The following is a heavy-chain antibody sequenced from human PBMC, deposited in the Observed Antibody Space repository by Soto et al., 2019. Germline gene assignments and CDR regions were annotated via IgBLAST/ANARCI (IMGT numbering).Heavy chain of an antibody. CDR1: GFTFSSYS. D-gene: IGHD3-10*01. J-gene: IGHJ6*02. CDR3: ARVQLLWFGELSTRDYYYYGMDV. V-gene: IGHV3-48*01. CDR2: ISSSSSTI. Sequence: GGSLRLSCAASGFTFSSYSMNWVRQAPGKGLEWVSYISSSSSTIYYADSVKGRFTISRDNAKNSLYLQMNSLRAEDTAVYYCARVQLLWFGELSTRDYYYYGMDVWGQGTTVTV.